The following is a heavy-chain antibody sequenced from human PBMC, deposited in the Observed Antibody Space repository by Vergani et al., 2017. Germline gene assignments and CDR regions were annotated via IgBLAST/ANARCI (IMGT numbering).Heavy chain of an antibody. CDR3: ARSSPRYCSSTSCYDY. J-gene: IGHJ4*02. D-gene: IGHD2-2*01. V-gene: IGHV4-59*01. Sequence: QVQLQESGPGLVKPSETLSLTCTVSGGSISSYYWSWIRQPPGKGLEWIGYIYYSGSTNYNPSLKSRVTILVDTSKNQFSLKLSSVTAADTAVYYCARSSPRYCSSTSCYDYWGQGTLVTVSS. CDR1: GGSISSYY. CDR2: IYYSGST.